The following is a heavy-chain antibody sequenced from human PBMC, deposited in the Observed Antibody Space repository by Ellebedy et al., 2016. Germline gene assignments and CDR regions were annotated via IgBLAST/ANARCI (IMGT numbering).Heavy chain of an antibody. Sequence: GGSLRLSCAASGFTFDDYDMHWVRQAPGKGLEWISFINWDGSSTYYADSVRARFTISRDNSKKSLYLQMNSLRDEDTALYYCARDVPSSESGILDYWGQGTLVTVSS. CDR3: ARDVPSSESGILDY. D-gene: IGHD1-14*01. V-gene: IGHV3-43D*04. J-gene: IGHJ4*02. CDR1: GFTFDDYD. CDR2: INWDGSST.